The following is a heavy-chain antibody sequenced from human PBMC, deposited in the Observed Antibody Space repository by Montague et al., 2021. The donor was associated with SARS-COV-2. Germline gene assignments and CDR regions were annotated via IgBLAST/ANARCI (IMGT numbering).Heavy chain of an antibody. CDR3: ARGGYSSGWNGLHWFDP. Sequence: TLSLTCTVAIGSISSGSYDWSWIRQPAGKGLEWIGRIYTSGSTXYNPSLKSRVTMSVDTSKNQFSLKLSSVTAADTAVYYCARGGYSSGWNGLHWFDPWGQGTLVTVSS. V-gene: IGHV4-61*02. CDR2: IYTSGST. D-gene: IGHD6-25*01. J-gene: IGHJ5*02. CDR1: IGSISSGSYD.